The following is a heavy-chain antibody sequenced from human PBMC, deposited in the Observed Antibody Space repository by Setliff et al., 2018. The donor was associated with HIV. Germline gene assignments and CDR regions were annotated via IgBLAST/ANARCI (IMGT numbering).Heavy chain of an antibody. CDR3: ARRPYSSGRFDP. CDR2: IFHNGNS. CDR1: GFTFSSYW. D-gene: IGHD6-19*01. Sequence: PGGSLRLSCEASGFTFSSYWMSWVRQAPGKGLEWIGNIFHNGNSYYNPSLKSRVIVAIDTPQNQFFLRLTSVTAADTAVYFCARRPYSSGRFDPWGQGTLVTVSS. J-gene: IGHJ5*02. V-gene: IGHV4-38-2*01.